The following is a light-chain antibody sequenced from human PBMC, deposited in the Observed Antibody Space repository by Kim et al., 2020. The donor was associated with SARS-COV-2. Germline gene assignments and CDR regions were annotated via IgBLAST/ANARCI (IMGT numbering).Light chain of an antibody. V-gene: IGKV1-27*01. CDR2: AAS. Sequence: DIQMTQSPSSLSASVGDRVSITCRASQDISNFLAWYQQKPGKVPKLLIYAASALQSGVPSRFSGNRSETDFTLTVSSLQPEDVATYYCQKYDTAPYTFGQGTKLEIK. CDR3: QKYDTAPYT. J-gene: IGKJ2*01. CDR1: QDISNF.